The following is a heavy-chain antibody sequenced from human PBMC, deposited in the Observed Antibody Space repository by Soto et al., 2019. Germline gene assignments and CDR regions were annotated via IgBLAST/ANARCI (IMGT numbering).Heavy chain of an antibody. CDR3: ARGSTRARLGDLSLSHPLAW. D-gene: IGHD3-16*02. CDR2: ISYDGSNK. J-gene: IGHJ4*02. CDR1: GFTFSSYG. Sequence: GGSLRLSCAASGFTFSSYGMHWVRQAPGKGLEWVAVISYDGSNKYYADSVKGRFTISRDNSKNTLYLQMNSLRAEDTAVYYCARGSTRARLGDLSLSHPLAWGGQGTLVTVSS. V-gene: IGHV3-30*03.